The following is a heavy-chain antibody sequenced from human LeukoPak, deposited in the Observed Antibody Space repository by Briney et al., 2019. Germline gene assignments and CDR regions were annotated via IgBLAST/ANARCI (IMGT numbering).Heavy chain of an antibody. CDR2: ISYDGSNK. CDR3: ARDDTAMVALDY. J-gene: IGHJ4*02. D-gene: IGHD5-18*01. CDR1: GFTFSSYA. Sequence: GGSLRLSCAASGFTFSSYAMHWVRQAPGKGLEWVAVISYDGSNKYYADSVKGRFTTSRDNSKNTLYLQMNSLRAEDTAVYYCARDDTAMVALDYWGQGTLVTVSS. V-gene: IGHV3-30*04.